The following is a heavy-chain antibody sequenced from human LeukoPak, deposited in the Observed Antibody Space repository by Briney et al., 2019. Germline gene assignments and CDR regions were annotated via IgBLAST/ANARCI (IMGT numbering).Heavy chain of an antibody. D-gene: IGHD2-15*01. J-gene: IGHJ4*02. V-gene: IGHV4-4*02. Sequence: PSGTLSLTCAVSGGSISSSNWWSWVRQPPGKGLEWIGEIYHSGSTYYNPSLKSRVTISVDTSKNQFSLKLSSVTAADTAVYYCARPNCSGGSCYWFWGQGTLVTVSS. CDR3: ARPNCSGGSCYWF. CDR1: GGSISSSNW. CDR2: IYHSGST.